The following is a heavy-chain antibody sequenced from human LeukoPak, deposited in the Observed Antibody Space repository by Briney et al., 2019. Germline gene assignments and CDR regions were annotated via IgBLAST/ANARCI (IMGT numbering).Heavy chain of an antibody. CDR1: GGTFSSYA. CDR3: ARVWELSYDH. Sequence: GASVKVSCKASGGTFSSYAISWVRQAPGQGLEWMGGIIPIFGTANYAQKFQGRVTITADESTSTAYMELSSLRSEDTAEYYCARVWELSYDHWGQGTLVTVSS. V-gene: IGHV1-69*13. CDR2: IIPIFGTA. J-gene: IGHJ4*02. D-gene: IGHD3-16*02.